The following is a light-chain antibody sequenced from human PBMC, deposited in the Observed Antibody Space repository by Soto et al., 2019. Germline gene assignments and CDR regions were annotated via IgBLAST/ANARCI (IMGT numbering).Light chain of an antibody. Sequence: DSVFTQSPGTLSLSPGDRATLSCRASQSVSTSYLAWYQQRPGQAPRLLIYGASNRATGIPARFSGSGSGTEFTLTISSLQSEDSAVYFCQQYANWPKTFGQGTKVDIK. CDR2: GAS. J-gene: IGKJ1*01. CDR1: QSVSTSY. V-gene: IGKV3-20*01. CDR3: QQYANWPKT.